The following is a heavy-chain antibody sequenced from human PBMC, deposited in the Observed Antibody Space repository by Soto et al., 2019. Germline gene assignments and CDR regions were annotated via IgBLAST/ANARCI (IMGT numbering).Heavy chain of an antibody. V-gene: IGHV4-30-4*01. J-gene: IGHJ4*02. CDR1: EGSIIGGDYC. CDR3: ARVYGDYPPDY. Sequence: TLSLRWSVAEGSIIGGDYCWSWISQPPGKXMXWXXXIXYXGXTXXXXSLKSRVTISVDTSKNQFSLKLSPVTAADKAVYYWARVYGDYPPDYWGPRTLV. D-gene: IGHD4-17*01. CDR2: IXYXGXT.